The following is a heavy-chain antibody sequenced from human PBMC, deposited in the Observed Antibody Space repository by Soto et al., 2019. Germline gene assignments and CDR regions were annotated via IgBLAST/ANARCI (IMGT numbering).Heavy chain of an antibody. CDR1: GFNFSNHS. Sequence: GGPLSLSCAASGFNFSNHSVNWVRPAPGKGLEWVSSISSSRSYIYYADSVKGRFTISRDNAKNSLYLQMNSLRAEDTAVYYCARSGWWYFDYWGQGTLVTLSS. V-gene: IGHV3-21*01. CDR3: ARSGWWYFDY. J-gene: IGHJ4*02. CDR2: ISSSRSYI. D-gene: IGHD6-19*01.